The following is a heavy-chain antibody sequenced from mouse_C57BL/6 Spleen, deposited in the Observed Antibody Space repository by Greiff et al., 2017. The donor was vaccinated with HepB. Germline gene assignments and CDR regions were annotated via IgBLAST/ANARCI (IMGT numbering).Heavy chain of an antibody. CDR3: ARGDYYGSRDWYFDV. V-gene: IGHV5-17*01. J-gene: IGHJ1*03. D-gene: IGHD1-1*01. CDR1: GFTFSDYG. CDR2: ISSGSSTI. Sequence: EVKVEESGGGLVKPGGSLKLSCAASGFTFSDYGMHWVRQAPEKGLEWVAYISSGSSTIYYADTVKGRFTISRDDAKNTLFLRMTSLRSEDPAMCYCARGDYYGSRDWYFDVWGTGTTVTVSS.